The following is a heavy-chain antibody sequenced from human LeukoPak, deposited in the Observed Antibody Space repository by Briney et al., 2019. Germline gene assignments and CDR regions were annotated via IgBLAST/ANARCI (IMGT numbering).Heavy chain of an antibody. D-gene: IGHD5-18*01. Sequence: SETLSLTCAVSGYSISSGYYWGWIRQPPGKGLELIGNIYPSGSTYYNPSLNSRVTISVDTSKNQFSLKLTSVTAAGTAVYYCARIDGYTYGYAAYWGQGTLVTVSS. CDR1: GYSISSGYY. CDR2: IYPSGST. CDR3: ARIDGYTYGYAAY. V-gene: IGHV4-38-2*01. J-gene: IGHJ4*02.